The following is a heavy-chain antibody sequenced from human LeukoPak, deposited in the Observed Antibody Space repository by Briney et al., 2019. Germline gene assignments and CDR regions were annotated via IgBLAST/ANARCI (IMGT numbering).Heavy chain of an antibody. CDR1: GFTFSSYA. D-gene: IGHD3-10*01. CDR2: ISGSGGST. Sequence: GGSLTLSCAASGFTFSSYAMSWVRQAPGKGLEWVSAISGSGGSTYYADSVKGRFTISRDNSKNTLYLQMNSLRAEDTAVYYCARGAEGFGELLEYYGMDVWGQGTTVTVSS. V-gene: IGHV3-23*01. CDR3: ARGAEGFGELLEYYGMDV. J-gene: IGHJ6*02.